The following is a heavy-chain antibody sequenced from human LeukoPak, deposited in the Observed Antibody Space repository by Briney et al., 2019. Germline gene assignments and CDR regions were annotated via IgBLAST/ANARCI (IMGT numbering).Heavy chain of an antibody. Sequence: ASVKVSCKASGGTFSSYAISWVRQAPGQGLEWMGRIIPILGIANYAQKFQGRVTITADKSTSTAYMELSSLRSEDTAVYFCAVAYCGGDCYSARYWGQGTLVTVSS. CDR1: GGTFSSYA. V-gene: IGHV1-69*04. CDR3: AVAYCGGDCYSARY. CDR2: IIPILGIA. J-gene: IGHJ4*02. D-gene: IGHD2-21*02.